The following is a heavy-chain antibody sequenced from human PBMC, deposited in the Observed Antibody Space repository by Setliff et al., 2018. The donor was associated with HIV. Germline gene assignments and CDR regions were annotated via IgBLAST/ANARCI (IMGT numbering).Heavy chain of an antibody. Sequence: KTSETLSLTCSVSGYVISSGYYWGWIRQPPGKGLEWIGSIYHGGSTYQNPSLRNRVTISIDTWKNQFSLKLRSVTAADTAVYYCARGPPPLTPDYWGQGTLVTVSS. J-gene: IGHJ4*02. CDR3: ARGPPPLTPDY. CDR1: GYVISSGYY. V-gene: IGHV4-38-2*02. CDR2: IYHGGST.